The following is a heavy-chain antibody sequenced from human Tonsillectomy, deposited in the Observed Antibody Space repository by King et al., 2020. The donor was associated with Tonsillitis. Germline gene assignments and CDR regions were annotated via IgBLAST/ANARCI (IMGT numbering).Heavy chain of an antibody. V-gene: IGHV3-48*04. J-gene: IGHJ4*02. CDR1: GFTFINYH. CDR3: ASARI. Sequence: QLVQSGGGLVQPGGSLRLSCAASGFTFINYHMNWVRQAPGKGLEWVSYISSSSSTIYYADSVKGRFTISRDNAKNSLFLQMNSLRVEDTAVYYCASARIRGQGTLVTVSS. CDR2: ISSSSSTI.